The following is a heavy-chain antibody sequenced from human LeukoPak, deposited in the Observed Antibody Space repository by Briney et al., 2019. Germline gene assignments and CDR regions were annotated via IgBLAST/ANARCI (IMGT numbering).Heavy chain of an antibody. J-gene: IGHJ4*02. D-gene: IGHD5-18*01. CDR1: GGSFSGYY. Sequence: SETLSLTCAVYGGSFSGYYWSWIRQPPGKGLEWIGEINHSGSTNYNPSLKSRVTISVDTSKNQFSLKLSSVTAADTAVYYCARGWGYSYGNFDYWGQGTLVTVSS. CDR3: ARGWGYSYGNFDY. CDR2: INHSGST. V-gene: IGHV4-34*01.